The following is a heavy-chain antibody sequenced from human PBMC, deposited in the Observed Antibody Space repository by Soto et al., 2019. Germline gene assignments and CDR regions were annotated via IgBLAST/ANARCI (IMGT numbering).Heavy chain of an antibody. Sequence: GGSLRLYYAASGFTFSSYWMSGVRQAPGKGREWVANIKQDGSEKYYVDSVKGRFTISRDNAKNSLYLQMNSLRAEDTAVYYCARDTSTSWGERYYYYGMDVWGQGTTVTVSS. J-gene: IGHJ6*02. CDR2: IKQDGSEK. CDR1: GFTFSSYW. V-gene: IGHV3-7*01. CDR3: ARDTSTSWGERYYYYGMDV. D-gene: IGHD2-2*01.